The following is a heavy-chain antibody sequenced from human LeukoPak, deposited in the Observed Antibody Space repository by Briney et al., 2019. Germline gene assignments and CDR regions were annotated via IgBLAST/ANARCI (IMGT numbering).Heavy chain of an antibody. CDR1: GGSFSGYY. V-gene: IGHV4-34*01. CDR3: ARLKNYDILTGPSYGMDV. Sequence: SETLSLTSAVYGGSFSGYYWSWIRQPPGKGLEWIGEINHSGSTNYNPSLKSRVTISVDTSKNQFSLKLSSVTAADTAVYYCARLKNYDILTGPSYGMDVWGQGTTVTVSS. CDR2: INHSGST. J-gene: IGHJ6*02. D-gene: IGHD3-9*01.